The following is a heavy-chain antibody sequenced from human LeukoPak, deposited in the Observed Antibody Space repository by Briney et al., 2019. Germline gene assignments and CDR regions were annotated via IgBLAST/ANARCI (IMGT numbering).Heavy chain of an antibody. CDR3: AREYYGSGSYYLDY. CDR1: GGSISSYY. V-gene: IGHV4-4*07. J-gene: IGHJ4*02. D-gene: IGHD3-10*01. Sequence: SETLSLTCTVSGGSISSYYWSWIRQPAGKGLEWIGRIYTSGSTNYNPALKSRVTMSVDTSKNQFSLKLSSVTAADTAVYYCAREYYGSGSYYLDYWGQGTLVTVSS. CDR2: IYTSGST.